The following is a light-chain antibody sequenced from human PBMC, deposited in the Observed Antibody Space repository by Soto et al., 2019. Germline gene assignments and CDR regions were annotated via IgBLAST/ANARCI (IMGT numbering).Light chain of an antibody. Sequence: EIVLTQSPGTLSLSPGERATLSCRASHSVSSSYLAWYQQKPGQAPRLLIYGASSRATGIPDRFSGSGSGTDFTITISRLEPEDFEVYYCQQYGSSPPITFGQGTRLEIK. CDR1: HSVSSSY. CDR2: GAS. J-gene: IGKJ5*01. V-gene: IGKV3-20*01. CDR3: QQYGSSPPIT.